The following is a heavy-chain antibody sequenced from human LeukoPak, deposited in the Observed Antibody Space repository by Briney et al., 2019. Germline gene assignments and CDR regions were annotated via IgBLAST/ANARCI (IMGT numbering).Heavy chain of an antibody. Sequence: PGGSLRLSCAASGFTFSDYAMHWVRQAPGKGLEWVANIGQHGSEYVDSVKGRFTVSRDNARNSLYLQMDSLRAEDTAVYYCARGVLPGTIQWSLDYWGQGTLVTVSS. CDR3: ARGVLPGTIQWSLDY. CDR1: GFTFSDYA. J-gene: IGHJ4*02. CDR2: IGQHGSE. V-gene: IGHV3-7*01. D-gene: IGHD2-2*02.